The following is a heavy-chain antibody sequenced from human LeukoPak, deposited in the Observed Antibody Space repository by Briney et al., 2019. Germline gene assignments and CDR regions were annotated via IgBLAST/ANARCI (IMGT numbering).Heavy chain of an antibody. Sequence: GGSLRLSCVASGFTFSSYWMHWVRQDPRKGLVWVSRINGDGRNINYADSVRGRFTISRDNAKNTLYLQMNTLRVEDTAVYYCTRDLMDYDLSTGLHHYYMDVWGQGTTVTVSS. CDR2: INGDGRNI. CDR3: TRDLMDYDLSTGLHHYYMDV. J-gene: IGHJ6*02. CDR1: GFTFSSYW. V-gene: IGHV3-74*01. D-gene: IGHD3-9*01.